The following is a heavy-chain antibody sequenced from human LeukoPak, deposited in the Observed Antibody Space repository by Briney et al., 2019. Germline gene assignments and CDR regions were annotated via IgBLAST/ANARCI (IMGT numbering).Heavy chain of an antibody. V-gene: IGHV3-48*01. Sequence: PGGSLRLSCGASGFTFSSYSMNWVRQAPGKGLEWGSYISFSSATIHYADSVKGRFTSSRDNAKNSLYLQLNSLRAEDTALYYCARDTHYSGSGSPAFDLWGRGTMVTVSS. D-gene: IGHD3-10*01. CDR2: ISFSSATI. CDR3: ARDTHYSGSGSPAFDL. CDR1: GFTFSSYS. J-gene: IGHJ3*01.